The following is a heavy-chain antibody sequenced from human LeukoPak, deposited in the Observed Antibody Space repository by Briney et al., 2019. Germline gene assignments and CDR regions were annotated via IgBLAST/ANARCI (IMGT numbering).Heavy chain of an antibody. Sequence: ASVKVSCKASGYTFTSYAMHWVRQAPGQRLEWMGWINAGNGNTKYSQKFQGRVTITRDTSASTAYMELSSLRSEDTAVYYCARDYYDSSGDRGFDPWGQGTLVTVSS. CDR2: INAGNGNT. J-gene: IGHJ5*02. V-gene: IGHV1-3*01. CDR3: ARDYYDSSGDRGFDP. D-gene: IGHD3-22*01. CDR1: GYTFTSYA.